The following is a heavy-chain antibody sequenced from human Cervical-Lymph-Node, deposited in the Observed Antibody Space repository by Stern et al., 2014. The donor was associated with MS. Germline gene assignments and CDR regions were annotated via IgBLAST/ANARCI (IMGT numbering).Heavy chain of an antibody. CDR1: GFTFRNFA. Sequence: VQLVESGGGVVQPGRSLRLSCAASGFTFRNFAMNWLRQSPDKGLQWLAAISTDGSATNYADSVKGRFTISRDNSKNTLYLEMNSLTTEDTAVFYCARDLGYWGQGTLVTVS. CDR2: ISTDGSAT. CDR3: ARDLGY. J-gene: IGHJ4*02. V-gene: IGHV3-30-3*01.